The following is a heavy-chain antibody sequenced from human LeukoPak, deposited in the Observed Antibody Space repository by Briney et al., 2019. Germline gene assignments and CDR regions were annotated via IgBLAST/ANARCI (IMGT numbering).Heavy chain of an antibody. D-gene: IGHD6-13*01. CDR2: ISYDGSNK. J-gene: IGHJ6*02. Sequence: GRSLRLSCAASGFTFSSYAMHWVRQAPGKGLEWVAVISYDGSNKYYADSVKGRFTISRDNSKNTLYLQMNSLRAEDTAVYYCARDQMASWLQQQLVRYYYYGMDVWGQGTTVTVSS. V-gene: IGHV3-30-3*01. CDR1: GFTFSSYA. CDR3: ARDQMASWLQQQLVRYYYYGMDV.